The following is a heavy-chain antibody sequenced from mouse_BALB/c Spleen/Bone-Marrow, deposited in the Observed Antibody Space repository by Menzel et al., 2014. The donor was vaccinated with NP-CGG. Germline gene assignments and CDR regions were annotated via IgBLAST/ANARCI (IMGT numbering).Heavy chain of an antibody. Sequence: VTLKECGAEFVKPGASVKLSCTASGFNIKDTYMHWVKQRPEQGLEWIGRIDPANGNTKYDPKFQGKATITADTSSSTAYLQLSSLTSEDTAVYYCASYVYGYYFDYWGQGTTLTVSS. CDR1: GFNIKDTY. CDR3: ASYVYGYYFDY. D-gene: IGHD2-2*01. CDR2: IDPANGNT. V-gene: IGHV14-3*02. J-gene: IGHJ2*01.